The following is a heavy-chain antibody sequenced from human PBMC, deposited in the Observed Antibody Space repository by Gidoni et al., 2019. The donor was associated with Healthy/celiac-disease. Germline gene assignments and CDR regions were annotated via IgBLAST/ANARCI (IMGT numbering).Heavy chain of an antibody. CDR2: IWYDGSNK. J-gene: IGHJ3*02. Sequence: QVQLVESGGGVFKHGRSLRLSCAAAGFTFSSDGMDWVRQAPGKGLAWVAVIWYDGSNKYYSDSWEGRFTISRDNSKNTLYLQMNSLRAEDTAVYYCARVFVAVAGSDAFDIWGQGTMVTVSS. CDR3: ARVFVAVAGSDAFDI. V-gene: IGHV3-33*01. CDR1: GFTFSSDG. D-gene: IGHD6-19*01.